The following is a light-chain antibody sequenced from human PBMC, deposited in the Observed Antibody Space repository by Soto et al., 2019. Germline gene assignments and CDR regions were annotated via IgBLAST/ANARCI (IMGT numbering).Light chain of an antibody. Sequence: AIQMTQSPSSLSASVGDRVTITCRASQDIRTELGWYQQKPGKAPQLLIYASFNLQRGVPSRFSGSGSGTDFTLTINSLQPEDFATYYCLQDSKYPRTFGQGTKVEIK. CDR2: ASF. V-gene: IGKV1-6*01. CDR3: LQDSKYPRT. CDR1: QDIRTE. J-gene: IGKJ1*01.